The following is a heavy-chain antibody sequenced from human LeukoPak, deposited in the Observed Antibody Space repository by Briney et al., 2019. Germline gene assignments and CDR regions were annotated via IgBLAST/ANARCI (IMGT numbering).Heavy chain of an antibody. Sequence: GGSLRLSCAASGFTFSSYGMHWVRQAPGKGLEWVAVISYDGSNKYYADSVKGRFTISRDNSKNTLYLQMNSLRAEDTAVYYRAKDGYSSSWAFDIWGQGTMVTVSS. CDR2: ISYDGSNK. CDR1: GFTFSSYG. D-gene: IGHD6-6*01. CDR3: AKDGYSSSWAFDI. J-gene: IGHJ3*02. V-gene: IGHV3-30*18.